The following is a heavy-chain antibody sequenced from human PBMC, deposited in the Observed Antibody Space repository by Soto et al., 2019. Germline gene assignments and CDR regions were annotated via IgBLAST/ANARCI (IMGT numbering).Heavy chain of an antibody. D-gene: IGHD3-3*01. Sequence: PGGSLRLSCTASGFTFGDYAMSWFRRAPGKGLEWVGFIRSKAYGGTTEYAASVKGRFTISRDDSKSIAYLQMNSLKTEDTAVYYCTRDASSYYDFWSGYYTGGCFDYWGQGTLVTVSS. CDR3: TRDASSYYDFWSGYYTGGCFDY. CDR2: IRSKAYGGTT. J-gene: IGHJ4*02. V-gene: IGHV3-49*03. CDR1: GFTFGDYA.